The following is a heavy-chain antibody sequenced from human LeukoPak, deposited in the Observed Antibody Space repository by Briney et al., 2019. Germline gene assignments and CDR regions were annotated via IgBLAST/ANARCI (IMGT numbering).Heavy chain of an antibody. V-gene: IGHV1-2*02. J-gene: IGHJ6*02. CDR1: GYTFTGYY. Sequence: GASVKVSCKASGYTFTGYYMHWVRQAPGQGLEWMGWINPNSGGTNYAQKFQGRVTMTRDTSISTAYMELSRLRSDDTAVYYCARDAEYYYYGMDVWGQGTTATVSS. CDR2: INPNSGGT. CDR3: ARDAEYYYYGMDV.